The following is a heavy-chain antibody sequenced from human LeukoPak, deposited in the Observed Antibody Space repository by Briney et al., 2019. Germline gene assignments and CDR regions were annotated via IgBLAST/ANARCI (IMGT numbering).Heavy chain of an antibody. D-gene: IGHD3-22*01. CDR1: GGSISTSNSY. Sequence: SETLSLTCTVSGGSISTSNSYWGWIRRPPGKGLEWVGSIYYSGNTYYNPSLKSRVTISADTSKNQFSLKLSSVTAADTAVYYCARGHYYDSSGYYGFDYWGQGTLVTVSS. J-gene: IGHJ4*02. V-gene: IGHV4-39*07. CDR2: IYYSGNT. CDR3: ARGHYYDSSGYYGFDY.